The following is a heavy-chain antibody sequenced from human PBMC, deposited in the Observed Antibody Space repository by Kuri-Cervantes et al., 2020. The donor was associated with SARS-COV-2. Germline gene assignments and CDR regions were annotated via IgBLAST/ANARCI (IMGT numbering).Heavy chain of an antibody. J-gene: IGHJ4*02. CDR1: GFTFSSYG. Sequence: GESLKISCAASGFTFSSYGMHWVRQAPGKGLEWVAVIWYDGSNKYYADSVKGRFTISRDNSGNTLYLQMNSLRAEDTAVYYCVRDGDHWNFDYWGQGTLVTVSS. CDR2: IWYDGSNK. D-gene: IGHD1-1*01. CDR3: VRDGDHWNFDY. V-gene: IGHV3-33*01.